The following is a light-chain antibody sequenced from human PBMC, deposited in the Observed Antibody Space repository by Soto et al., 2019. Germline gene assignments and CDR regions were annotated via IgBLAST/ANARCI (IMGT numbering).Light chain of an antibody. CDR1: NSDVGDYNY. CDR3: SSYTSSSTLV. CDR2: DVF. J-gene: IGLJ2*01. Sequence: QSALTQPASVSGSPGQSITISCTGTNSDVGDYNYVSWYRQHPGQAPELMIYDVFNRPSGVSNRFSGSKSGNTASLTISGVQVDDEADYYCSSYTSSSTLVFGGGTKLTV. V-gene: IGLV2-14*01.